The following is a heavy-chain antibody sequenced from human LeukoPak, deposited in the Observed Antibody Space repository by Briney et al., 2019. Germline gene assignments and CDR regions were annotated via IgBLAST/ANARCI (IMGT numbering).Heavy chain of an antibody. D-gene: IGHD3-9*01. V-gene: IGHV1-2*02. J-gene: IGHJ6*02. CDR1: GYTFTGYY. Sequence: ASVKVSCTASGYTFTGYYMHWVRQAPGQGLEWMGWINPNSGGTNYAQKFQGRVTMTRDTSISTACMELSRLRSDDTAVYYCARLRYFDWLRPSYYYYGMDVWGQGTTVTVSS. CDR3: ARLRYFDWLRPSYYYYGMDV. CDR2: INPNSGGT.